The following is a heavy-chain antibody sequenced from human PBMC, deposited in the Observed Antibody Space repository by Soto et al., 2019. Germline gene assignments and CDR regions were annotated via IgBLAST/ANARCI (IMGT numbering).Heavy chain of an antibody. J-gene: IGHJ4*02. CDR3: AKDREGYSRTYIDY. CDR2: ISGSGDST. V-gene: IGHV3-23*01. CDR1: GFTFSSYA. D-gene: IGHD1-26*01. Sequence: PGGSLRLSCAASGFTFSSYAMSWVRQAPGKGLEGVSDISGSGDSTYYADSVKGRFTISRDNSKNTLYLQMNSLRAEDTAVYYCAKDREGYSRTYIDYWGQGTLVTVSS.